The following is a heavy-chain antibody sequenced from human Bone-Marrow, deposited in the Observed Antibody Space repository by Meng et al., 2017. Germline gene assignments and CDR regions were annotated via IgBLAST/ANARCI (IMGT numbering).Heavy chain of an antibody. J-gene: IGHJ4*02. CDR3: ARDPDYYGSGSWD. Sequence: QVQAQSLVAGLLKALEILSSTCAVYGASCGGYYWSLIRQPPGKGLECIGEINHSGSNNYNPSLKSRVTISVDTSKNQFSLKLSSVNAEDTAVYYCARDPDYYGSGSWDWGQGTLVTVSS. CDR2: INHSGSN. V-gene: IGHV4-34*01. D-gene: IGHD3-10*01. CDR1: GASCGGYY.